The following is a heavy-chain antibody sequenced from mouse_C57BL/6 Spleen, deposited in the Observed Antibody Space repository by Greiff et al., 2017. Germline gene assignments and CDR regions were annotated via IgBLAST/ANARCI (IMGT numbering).Heavy chain of an antibody. Sequence: EVQLQQSGPALVKPGASVKISCKASGYTFTDYYMNWVKQSHGKSLEWIGDINPNNGGTSYNQKFKGKATLTVDKSSSTAYMELRSLTSEDSAVYYCALGYYGSPLDYWGQGTTLTVSS. CDR1: GYTFTDYY. J-gene: IGHJ2*01. V-gene: IGHV1-26*01. CDR3: ALGYYGSPLDY. D-gene: IGHD1-1*01. CDR2: INPNNGGT.